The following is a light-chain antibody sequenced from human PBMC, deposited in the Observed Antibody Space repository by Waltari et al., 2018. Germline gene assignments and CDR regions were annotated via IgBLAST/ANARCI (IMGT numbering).Light chain of an antibody. CDR2: STS. Sequence: IVLTQSPDTLSLSPGERATLSCRASQSVTSISLAWYQQKPGQAPRLLIYSTSSRATGFSYRFSGSGSGTDFTLTINRLEPEDSAVYHCQQYDGSAVTFGGGTRVEIK. J-gene: IGKJ4*01. CDR1: QSVTSIS. V-gene: IGKV3-20*01. CDR3: QQYDGSAVT.